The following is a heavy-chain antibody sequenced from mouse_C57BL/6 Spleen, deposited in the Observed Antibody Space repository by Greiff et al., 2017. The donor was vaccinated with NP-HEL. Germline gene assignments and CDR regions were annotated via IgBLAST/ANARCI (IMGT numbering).Heavy chain of an antibody. J-gene: IGHJ1*03. V-gene: IGHV5-17*01. D-gene: IGHD1-1*01. CDR3: ARSSTTVVAHWYFDV. CDR1: GFTFSDYG. CDR2: ISSGSSTI. Sequence: EVMLVESGGGLVKPGGSLKLSCAASGFTFSDYGMHWVRQAPEKGLEWVAYISSGSSTIYYADTVKGRFTISRDNAKNTLFLQMTSLRSEETAMYYCARSSTTVVAHWYFDVWGTGTTVTVSS.